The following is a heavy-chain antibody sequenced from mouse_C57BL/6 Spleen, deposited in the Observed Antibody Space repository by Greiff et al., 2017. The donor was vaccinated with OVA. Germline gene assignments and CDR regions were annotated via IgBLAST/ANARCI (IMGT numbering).Heavy chain of an antibody. D-gene: IGHD1-1*01. CDR2: FHPYNDDT. V-gene: IGHV1-47*01. CDR1: GYTFTTYP. J-gene: IGHJ2*01. CDR3: ARGVDYYGSSLWYFDY. Sequence: VQLQQSGAELVKPGASVKMSCKASGYTFTTYPIEWMKQNHGKSLEWIGNFHPYNDDTKYNEKFKGKATLTVEKSSSTVYLELSRLTSDDSAVYYCARGVDYYGSSLWYFDYWGQGTTLTVSS.